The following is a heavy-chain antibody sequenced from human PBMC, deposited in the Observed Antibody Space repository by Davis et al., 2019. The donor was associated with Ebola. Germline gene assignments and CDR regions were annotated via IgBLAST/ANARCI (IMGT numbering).Heavy chain of an antibody. CDR1: GFTFSDYY. CDR3: SRDLKQRPPSYYDGMDV. J-gene: IGHJ6*02. D-gene: IGHD6-6*01. V-gene: IGHV3-11*06. Sequence: GESLKISCAASGFTFSDYYMSWIRQAPGKGLEWVSYISSSSSYTNYADSVKGRFTISRDNAKNSLYLQMISLRVEDTAVYYCSRDLKQRPPSYYDGMDVWGQGTTVTVSS. CDR2: ISSSSSYT.